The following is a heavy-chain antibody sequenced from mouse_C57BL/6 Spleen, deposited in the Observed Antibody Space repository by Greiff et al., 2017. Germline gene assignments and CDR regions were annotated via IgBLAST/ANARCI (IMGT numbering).Heavy chain of an antibody. D-gene: IGHD1-1*01. CDR2: IDPSDSET. V-gene: IGHV1-52*01. J-gene: IGHJ2*01. CDR1: GYTFTSYW. Sequence: VQLQQPGAELVRPGSSVKLSCKASGYTFTSYWMHWVKQRPIQGLEWIGNIDPSDSETHYNQKFKDKATLTVDKSSSTAYMQLSSLTSEDSAVYYCARCDNYYGSSGYFDYWGQGTTLTVSS. CDR3: ARCDNYYGSSGYFDY.